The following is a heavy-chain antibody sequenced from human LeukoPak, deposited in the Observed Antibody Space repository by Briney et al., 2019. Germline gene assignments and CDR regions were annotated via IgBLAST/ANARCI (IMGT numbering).Heavy chain of an antibody. CDR2: ISAYNHDT. CDR3: ARDQWLVPQGHFDY. J-gene: IGHJ4*02. CDR1: GYTFTSYG. Sequence: GASVKVSCKASGYTFTSYGIGWARQAPRQGLGWVGWISAYNHDTSYAQKFQGRVTMTTDTSTSTAYMELRSLRSDDTALYYCARDQWLVPQGHFDYWGQGTLVTVSS. V-gene: IGHV1-18*01. D-gene: IGHD6-19*01.